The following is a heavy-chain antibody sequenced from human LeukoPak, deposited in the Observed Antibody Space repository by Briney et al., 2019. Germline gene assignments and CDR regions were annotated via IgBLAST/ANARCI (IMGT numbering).Heavy chain of an antibody. CDR1: GFTFSSYW. D-gene: IGHD3-3*01. J-gene: IGHJ5*02. V-gene: IGHV3-7*01. CDR2: IKQDGSEK. CDR3: ARDRGYDFWSGYLHENWFDP. Sequence: GGSLRLSWAASGFTFSSYWMSWVRQAPGKGLEWVANIKQDGSEKYYVDSVKGRFTISRDNAKNSLYLQMNSLRAEDTAVYYCARDRGYDFWSGYLHENWFDPWGQGTLVTVSS.